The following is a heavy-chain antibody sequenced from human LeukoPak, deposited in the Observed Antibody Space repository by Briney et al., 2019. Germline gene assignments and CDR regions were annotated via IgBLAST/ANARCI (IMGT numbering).Heavy chain of an antibody. Sequence: GGSLRLSCAASGFTFNNFGMHWVRQAPGRRLEWVAFIRYDESNRYYGDSAKGRFTISRDNSKNTLYLQMNSLRGEDTAVYYCAKDRGKYLTWLLEEDFYYYYMDVWGKGTTVTVSS. V-gene: IGHV3-30*02. D-gene: IGHD3-22*01. J-gene: IGHJ6*03. CDR2: IRYDESNR. CDR1: GFTFNNFG. CDR3: AKDRGKYLTWLLEEDFYYYYMDV.